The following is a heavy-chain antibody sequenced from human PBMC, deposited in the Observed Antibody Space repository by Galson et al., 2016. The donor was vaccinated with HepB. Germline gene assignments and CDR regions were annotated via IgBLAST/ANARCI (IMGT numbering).Heavy chain of an antibody. V-gene: IGHV3-23*01. CDR1: GFTFSNYA. Sequence: SLRLSCAASGFTFSNYAMAWVRQAPGQGLEWVSAINSDAYYTYYADSVKGRFTVSRDDSRDTLYLQMNSLRAEDTAVYYCAKRVTEFSGNFDYWGQGTRVTVSS. CDR3: AKRVTEFSGNFDY. CDR2: INSDAYYT. J-gene: IGHJ4*02. D-gene: IGHD2-21*02.